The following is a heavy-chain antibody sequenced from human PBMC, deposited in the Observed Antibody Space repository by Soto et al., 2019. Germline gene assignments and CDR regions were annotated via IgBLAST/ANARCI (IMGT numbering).Heavy chain of an antibody. CDR2: ISAYNGNT. Sequence: QVQLVQSGAEVKKPGASVKVSCKASGYTFTSYGISWVRQAPGQGLEWMGWISAYNGNTNYAQKLQGRVTMTTDTSNSTAYMELRSLRSDATAVYYCARGDYDVVAYWYFDLWGRGTLVTVSS. CDR1: GYTFTSYG. D-gene: IGHD4-17*01. J-gene: IGHJ2*01. V-gene: IGHV1-18*01. CDR3: ARGDYDVVAYWYFDL.